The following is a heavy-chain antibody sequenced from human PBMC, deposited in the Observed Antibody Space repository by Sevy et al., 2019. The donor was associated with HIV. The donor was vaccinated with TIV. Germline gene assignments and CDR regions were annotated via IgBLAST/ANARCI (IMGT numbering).Heavy chain of an antibody. J-gene: IGHJ4*02. CDR2: IYYSGST. CDR1: GGSISSSSYY. D-gene: IGHD6-6*01. CDR3: ARHLEIAARPKGYFDY. Sequence: SETLSLTCTVSGGSISSSSYYWGWIRQPPGKGLEWIGSIYYSGSTYYYPSLKSGVTISVDTSKNQFSLKLSSVTAADTAVYYCARHLEIAARPKGYFDYWGQGTLVTVSS. V-gene: IGHV4-39*01.